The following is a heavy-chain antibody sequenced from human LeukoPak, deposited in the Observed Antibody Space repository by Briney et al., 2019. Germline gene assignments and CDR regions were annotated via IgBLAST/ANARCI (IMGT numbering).Heavy chain of an antibody. CDR2: MNPNSGNT. Sequence: ASVKVSCKASGYTFSSYDINWVRQATGQGLEWMGWMNPNSGNTGYAQKFQGRVTITADKSTSTAYMELSSLRSEDTAVYYCARGTPLDYWGQGTLVTVSS. J-gene: IGHJ4*02. CDR3: ARGTPLDY. CDR1: GYTFSSYD. V-gene: IGHV1-8*01.